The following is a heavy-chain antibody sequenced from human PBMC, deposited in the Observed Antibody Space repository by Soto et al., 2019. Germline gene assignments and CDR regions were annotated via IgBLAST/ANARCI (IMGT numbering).Heavy chain of an antibody. D-gene: IGHD2-21*02. V-gene: IGHV1-46*01. CDR3: ARGGHVVVVTAALDY. CDR1: GDTFTDSY. J-gene: IGHJ4*02. CDR2: VNPSGGHT. Sequence: ASVKVSCKASGDTFTDSYIHWVRQAPGQGLEWMGTVNPSGGHTTYAQHFLGRVTMTRDTSTSTLYMELTSLTSDDTAIYYCARGGHVVVVTAALDYWGQGTLVTVSS.